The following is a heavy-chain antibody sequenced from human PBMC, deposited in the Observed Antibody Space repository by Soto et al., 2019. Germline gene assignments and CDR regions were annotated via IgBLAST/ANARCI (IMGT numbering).Heavy chain of an antibody. CDR2: ISSSGSTI. J-gene: IGHJ6*02. D-gene: IGHD3-16*02. CDR1: GFTFSDYY. CDR3: ARAPYDYVWGSYRPNYGMDV. V-gene: IGHV3-11*01. Sequence: QVQLVESGGGLVKPGGSLRLSCAASGFTFSDYYMSWIRQAPGKGLEWVSYISSSGSTIYYADSVKGRSTISRDNAKNSLYLQMNSLRAEDTAVYYCARAPYDYVWGSYRPNYGMDVWGQGTTVTVSS.